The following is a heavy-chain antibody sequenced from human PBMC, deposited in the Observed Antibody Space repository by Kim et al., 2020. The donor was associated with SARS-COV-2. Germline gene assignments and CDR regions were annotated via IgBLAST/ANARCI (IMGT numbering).Heavy chain of an antibody. CDR1: GFSVRNYW. CDR2: VNEDGRTT. D-gene: IGHD3-10*01. CDR3: SRDTFGSEDR. J-gene: IGHJ4*02. Sequence: GGSLRLSCAASGFSVRNYWMHWVRQCPGEGLDWVARVNEDGRTTTHAGSVKGRFTISKDSAKNTLFLHMNSLRAEDTAVYFCSRDTFGSEDRWGQGTLVT. V-gene: IGHV3-74*01.